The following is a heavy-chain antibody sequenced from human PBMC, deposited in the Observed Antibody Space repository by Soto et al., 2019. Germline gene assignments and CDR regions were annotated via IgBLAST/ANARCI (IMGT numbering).Heavy chain of an antibody. V-gene: IGHV3-48*02. CDR2: ISSRSSTI. Sequence: PGGSLRLSCAASGFTFSSYSMNWVRQAPGKGLEWVSYISSRSSTIYYADSVKGRFTISRDNAKNSLYLQMNSLRDEDTAVYYCARDLGYYESDGYFDYWGQGALVTVSS. CDR3: ARDLGYYESDGYFDY. J-gene: IGHJ4*02. D-gene: IGHD3-22*01. CDR1: GFTFSSYS.